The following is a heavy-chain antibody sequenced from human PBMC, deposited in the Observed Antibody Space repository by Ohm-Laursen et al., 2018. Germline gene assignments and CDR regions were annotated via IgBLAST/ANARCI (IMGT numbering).Heavy chain of an antibody. CDR1: GYTFTTHY. Sequence: ASVKASCKASGYTFTTHYIHWVRQAPGQGLEWMGIINPSGGSTKYAQKFQGRVTMTRDTSTSTVYMELSSLRSEDTAVYYCARDLGLVGTNWGYYFNYWGQGTLVTVSS. D-gene: IGHD7-27*01. CDR2: INPSGGST. CDR3: ARDLGLVGTNWGYYFNY. V-gene: IGHV1-46*01. J-gene: IGHJ4*02.